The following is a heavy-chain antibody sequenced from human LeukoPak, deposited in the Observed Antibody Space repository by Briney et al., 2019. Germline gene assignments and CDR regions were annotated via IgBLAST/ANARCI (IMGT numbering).Heavy chain of an antibody. CDR2: INPSDGGT. Sequence: ASVTVSCKASGYSFTSYYVHCVRQAPGQGLEWVGVINPSDGGTISAQKLQDRVALTRDTSTSTVYMEMSSLKSDDTVVYYCARGPLLGYDTNDSGFDIWGQGTLVTVSP. J-gene: IGHJ3*02. D-gene: IGHD3-22*01. CDR3: ARGPLLGYDTNDSGFDI. CDR1: GYSFTSYY. V-gene: IGHV1-46*04.